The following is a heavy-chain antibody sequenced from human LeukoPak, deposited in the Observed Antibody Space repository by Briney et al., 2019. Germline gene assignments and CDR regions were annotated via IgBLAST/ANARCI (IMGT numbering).Heavy chain of an antibody. V-gene: IGHV4-59*08. CDR2: IYNSGST. J-gene: IGHJ4*02. Sequence: SETLSLTCSVSGGSISSYYWSWIRQPPGKGLEWIGYIYNSGSTNYNPSLKSRVTISVDTSKNQFSLKLSSVTAADTAVYYCARRRDDYSNYGFDYWGQGTLVTVSS. CDR1: GGSISSYY. CDR3: ARRRDDYSNYGFDY. D-gene: IGHD4-11*01.